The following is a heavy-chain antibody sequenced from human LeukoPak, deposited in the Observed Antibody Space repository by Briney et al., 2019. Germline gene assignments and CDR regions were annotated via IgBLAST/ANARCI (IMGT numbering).Heavy chain of an antibody. J-gene: IGHJ3*01. Sequence: GGSLRLSCVASGFTFSSYAIFWVRQAPGKGLEWVSVVSGSGGSTYHADSVKGRFIISRGNSKNTLYLHMNSLRAEDTAIYYCAKGHYGYTEWDAFEVWGLGTMVTVSS. CDR1: GFTFSSYA. D-gene: IGHD5-24*01. CDR2: VSGSGGST. V-gene: IGHV3-23*01. CDR3: AKGHYGYTEWDAFEV.